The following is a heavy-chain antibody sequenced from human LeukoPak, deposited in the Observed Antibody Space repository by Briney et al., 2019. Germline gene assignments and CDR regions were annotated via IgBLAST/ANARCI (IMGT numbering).Heavy chain of an antibody. CDR1: GFTFSSYA. D-gene: IGHD3-22*01. CDR3: AKGGGSGYYNHFDY. Sequence: PGGSLRLSCAASGFTFSSYAMSWVRQAPGRGLEWVSTISGSGGSTYYADSVKGRFTISRDNSKNTLYLLMNSLRAEDTAVYYCAKGGGSGYYNHFDYWGQGTVVTVSS. J-gene: IGHJ4*02. CDR2: ISGSGGST. V-gene: IGHV3-23*01.